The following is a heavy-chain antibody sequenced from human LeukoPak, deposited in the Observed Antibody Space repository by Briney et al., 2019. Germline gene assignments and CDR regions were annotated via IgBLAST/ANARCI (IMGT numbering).Heavy chain of an antibody. Sequence: GGSLRLSCAASGFTFSSYSMNWVRQAPGKGLEWVSSISSSSNYIYYADSMKGRFTISRDNAKNSLYLQMNSLRAEDTAVYYCGRDVGAFDYWGQGTLVTVSS. CDR1: GFTFSSYS. J-gene: IGHJ4*02. CDR3: GRDVGAFDY. V-gene: IGHV3-21*01. D-gene: IGHD3-3*01. CDR2: ISSSSNYI.